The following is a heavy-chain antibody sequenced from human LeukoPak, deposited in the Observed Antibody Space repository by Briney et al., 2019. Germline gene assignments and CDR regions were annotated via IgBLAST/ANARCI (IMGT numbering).Heavy chain of an antibody. J-gene: IGHJ6*03. CDR1: GGSISSYY. CDR2: INHSGST. CDR3: ARGDYGDSYYYYYMDV. V-gene: IGHV4-34*01. Sequence: SETLSLTCTVSGGSISSYYWSWIRQPPGKGLEWIGEINHSGSTNYNPSLKSRVTISVDTSKNQFSLKLSSVTAADTAVYYCARGDYGDSYYYYYMDVWGKGTTVTVSS. D-gene: IGHD4-17*01.